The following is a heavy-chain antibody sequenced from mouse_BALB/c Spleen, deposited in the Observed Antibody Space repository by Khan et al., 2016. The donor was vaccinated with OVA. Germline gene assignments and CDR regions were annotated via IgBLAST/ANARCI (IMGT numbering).Heavy chain of an antibody. D-gene: IGHD2-2*01. CDR2: IDPSDSET. J-gene: IGHJ3*01. Sequence: QVQLQQPGAELVRPGASVKLSCKASGYTFTSYWMNWVKQRPGHGLEWIGRIDPSDSETHYNQIFKDKATLTVDTSSTPAYIQLSSLTSEDSAVYYCARREKYGYDPSWFAYWGQGTLVTVSA. CDR1: GYTFTSYW. CDR3: ARREKYGYDPSWFAY. V-gene: IGHV1-61*01.